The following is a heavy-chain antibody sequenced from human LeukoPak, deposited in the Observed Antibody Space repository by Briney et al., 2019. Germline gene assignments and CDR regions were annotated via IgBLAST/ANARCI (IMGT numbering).Heavy chain of an antibody. CDR1: GGSIRSYD. J-gene: IGHJ3*01. V-gene: IGHV4-59*01. CDR3: ARGDPAAGHNTFDV. D-gene: IGHD6-13*01. CDR2: IFYSGSN. Sequence: PSETLSLTCTVSGGSIRSYDWSWIRQPPGKGLVWIGYIFYSGSNNYNPSLKSRVTISVDTAKNQFSLKLSTVTAADTAVYYCARGDPAAGHNTFDVWGQGTMVAVSS.